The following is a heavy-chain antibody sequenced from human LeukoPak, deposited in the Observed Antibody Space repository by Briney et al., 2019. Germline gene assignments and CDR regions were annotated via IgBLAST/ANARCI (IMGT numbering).Heavy chain of an antibody. CDR2: ISGSGGST. CDR1: GFTFSSYA. D-gene: IGHD6-13*01. V-gene: IGHV3-23*01. J-gene: IGHJ4*02. CDR3: AKVMQELVLPDFDY. Sequence: GGSLRLSCAASGFTFSSYAMSWVRRAPGKGLEWVSGISGSGGSTYYTDSVKGRFTISRDNSKNTLYLQMNSLRAEDTAIYYCAKVMQELVLPDFDYWGQGTLVTVPS.